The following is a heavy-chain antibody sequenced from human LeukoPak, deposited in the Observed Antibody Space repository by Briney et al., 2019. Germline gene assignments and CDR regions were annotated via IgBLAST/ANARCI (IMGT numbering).Heavy chain of an antibody. Sequence: SETLSLTCAVSGGSISSSNWWSWVRQPPGKGLEWIGEIYHSGSTNYNPSLKSRVTISVDTSKNQFSLKLSSVTAADTAVYYCARDGARVPFDPWGQGTLVTVSS. V-gene: IGHV4-4*02. CDR3: ARDGARVPFDP. D-gene: IGHD4/OR15-4a*01. CDR1: GGSISSSNW. CDR2: IYHSGST. J-gene: IGHJ5*02.